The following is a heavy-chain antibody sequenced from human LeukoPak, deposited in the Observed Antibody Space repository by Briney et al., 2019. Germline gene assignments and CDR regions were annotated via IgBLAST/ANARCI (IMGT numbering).Heavy chain of an antibody. V-gene: IGHV4-59*11. CDR3: ARGPRRGICYGSGSKGGYFDY. D-gene: IGHD3-10*01. CDR2: IYYSGST. J-gene: IGHJ4*02. CDR1: GGSISSPY. Sequence: SETLSLTCTVSGGSISSPYWSWIREPPGKGLEWSGYIYYSGSTNYTPSLKSRVTISVDTSKNQFSLKLSSVTAADTAVYYCARGPRRGICYGSGSKGGYFDYWGQGTLVSVSS.